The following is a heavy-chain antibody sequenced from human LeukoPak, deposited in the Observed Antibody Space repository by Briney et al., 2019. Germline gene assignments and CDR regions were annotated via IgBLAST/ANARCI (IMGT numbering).Heavy chain of an antibody. CDR3: ARGKAIGYYDFWSGSNNWFDP. D-gene: IGHD3-3*01. CDR1: GGSISSGGYY. CDR2: IYYSGST. V-gene: IGHV4-31*03. Sequence: PSETLSLTCTVSGGSISSGGYYWSRIRQHPGKGLEWIGYIYYSGSTYYNPSLKSRVTISVDTSKNQFSLKLSSVTAADTAVYYCARGKAIGYYDFWSGSNNWFDPWGQGTLVTVSS. J-gene: IGHJ5*02.